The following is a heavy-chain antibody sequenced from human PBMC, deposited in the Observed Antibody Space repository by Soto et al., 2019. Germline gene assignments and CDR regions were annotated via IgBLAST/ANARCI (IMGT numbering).Heavy chain of an antibody. D-gene: IGHD3-3*01. V-gene: IGHV6-1*01. CDR3: ARVRFPPGIDFWGSMDV. CDR2: TYYRTNWYN. J-gene: IGHJ6*02. Sequence: QSPTLSLTCAISGDTVSSISAAWNWLRQSPSRGLEWQGRTYYRTNWYNEYAVSVKSRITINPDTSKNQFSLQLKSVTPEDTAVYYCARVRFPPGIDFWGSMDVWGQGTTVTVSS. CDR1: GDTVSSISAA.